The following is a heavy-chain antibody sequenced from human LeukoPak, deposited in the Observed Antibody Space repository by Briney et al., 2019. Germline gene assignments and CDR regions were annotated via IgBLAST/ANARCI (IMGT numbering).Heavy chain of an antibody. CDR3: ARDDTMVRGVIVSYHGMDV. V-gene: IGHV1-69*13. D-gene: IGHD3-10*01. CDR2: IIPIFGTA. CDR1: GGTFSSYA. Sequence: ASVKVSCKASGGTFSSYAISWVRQAPGQGLEWMGGIIPIFGTANYAQKFQGRVTITADEPTSTAYMELSSLRSEDTAVYYCARDDTMVRGVIVSYHGMDVWGQGTTVTVSS. J-gene: IGHJ6*02.